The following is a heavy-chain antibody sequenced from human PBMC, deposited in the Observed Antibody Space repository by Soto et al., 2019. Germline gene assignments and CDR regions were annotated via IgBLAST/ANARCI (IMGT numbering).Heavy chain of an antibody. CDR3: AKVGGGRDRSYYYYGMDV. CDR2: ISGSGGST. J-gene: IGHJ6*02. Sequence: PGGSLRLSCAASGFTFSSYAMSWVRQAPGKGLEWVLAISGSGGSTYYADSVKGRFTISRDNSKNTLYLQMNSLRAEDTAVYYCAKVGGGRDRSYYYYGMDVWGQGTTVTVSS. V-gene: IGHV3-23*01. CDR1: GFTFSSYA. D-gene: IGHD3-16*01.